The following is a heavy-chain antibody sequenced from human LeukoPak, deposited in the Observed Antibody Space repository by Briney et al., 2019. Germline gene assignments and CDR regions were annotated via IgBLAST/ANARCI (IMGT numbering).Heavy chain of an antibody. V-gene: IGHV3-30*02. J-gene: IGHJ6*03. Sequence: GGSLRLSCAASGFTFSSYGMHWVRQAPGKGLEWVAFIRYDGSNKYYADSVKGRFTISRDNSKNTLYLQMNGLRAEDTAVYYCAKRRGYSYGQYYYYMDVWGKGTTVTISS. CDR2: IRYDGSNK. D-gene: IGHD5-18*01. CDR3: AKRRGYSYGQYYYYMDV. CDR1: GFTFSSYG.